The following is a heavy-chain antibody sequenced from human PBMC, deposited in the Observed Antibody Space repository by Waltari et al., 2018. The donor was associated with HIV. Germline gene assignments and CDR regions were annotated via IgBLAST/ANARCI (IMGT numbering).Heavy chain of an antibody. CDR2: INPRGGTK. CDR3: ARDEGGGEYNDFWSGLDYYGMDV. J-gene: IGHJ6*02. Sequence: QLQLVQSGAEVKKPGASVKVSCKASGYPFPTYYIPCVRQAPGQGLEWMGIINPRGGTKRDAQKFQGRVTMTRDTSTRTVYMELSSLISEDTAGYYGARDEGGGEYNDFWSGLDYYGMDVWGQGTTVTVSS. V-gene: IGHV1-46*01. D-gene: IGHD3-3*01. CDR1: GYPFPTYY.